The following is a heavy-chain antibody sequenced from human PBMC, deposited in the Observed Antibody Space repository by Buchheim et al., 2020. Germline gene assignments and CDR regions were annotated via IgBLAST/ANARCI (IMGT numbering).Heavy chain of an antibody. J-gene: IGHJ2*01. CDR3: AREIQSYYYDSSGSFWYFDL. CDR2: IYYSGST. Sequence: QVQLQESGPGLVKPSQTLSLTCTVSGGSISSGGYYWSWIRQHPGKGLEWIWYIYYSGSTYYNPSLTSRDTISVVPSKNQFSLKLSSVTAADTAVYYCAREIQSYYYDSSGSFWYFDLWGRGTL. V-gene: IGHV4-31*03. D-gene: IGHD3-22*01. CDR1: GGSISSGGYY.